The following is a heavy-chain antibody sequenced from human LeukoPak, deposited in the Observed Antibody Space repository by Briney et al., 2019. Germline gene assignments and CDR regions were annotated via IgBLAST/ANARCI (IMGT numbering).Heavy chain of an antibody. CDR2: IYYSGRT. Sequence: PSETLSLTCTVSGGSISSYYWSWIRQPPGKGLEWIGYIYYSGRTNYNPSLKSRVTISVDTSKNQFSLRLSSVTAADTAVYYCARHGAVARGGFDDWGQGTLVTVSS. V-gene: IGHV4-59*08. CDR3: ARHGAVARGGFDD. CDR1: GGSISSYY. J-gene: IGHJ4*02. D-gene: IGHD6-19*01.